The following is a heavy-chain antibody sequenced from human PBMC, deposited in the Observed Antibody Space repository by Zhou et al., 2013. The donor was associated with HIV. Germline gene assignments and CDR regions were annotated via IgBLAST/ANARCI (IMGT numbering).Heavy chain of an antibody. V-gene: IGHV1-69*12. D-gene: IGHD3-22*01. CDR2: FIPLFGTS. J-gene: IGHJ5*02. CDR3: ARDQPKPYYYDSRGYYYSGHNWFDP. CDR1: GGTFNDVA. Sequence: QVQLVQSGAEVKSPGSSVKVSCKASGGTFNDVALTWVRQAPGRGLEWMGGFIPLFGTSNFAQNFQARVTFSADASMRTAYMELSSLRSEDTAVYYCARDQPKPYYYDSRGYYYSGHNWFDPWGRGNPGHRLL.